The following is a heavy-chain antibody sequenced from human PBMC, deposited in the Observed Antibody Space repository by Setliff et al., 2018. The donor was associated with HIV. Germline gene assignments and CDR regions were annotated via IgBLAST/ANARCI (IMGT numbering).Heavy chain of an antibody. D-gene: IGHD3-3*02. Sequence: ASVKVSCKASGYIFTTYGISWVRQAPGQGLEWMGWISGYNGNTNYAQNLQGRVTITRDTSASTAYMELSSLRSEDTAVYYCTRGGISDYWGQGTLVTVSS. J-gene: IGHJ4*02. V-gene: IGHV1-18*01. CDR2: ISGYNGNT. CDR1: GYIFTTYG. CDR3: TRGGISDY.